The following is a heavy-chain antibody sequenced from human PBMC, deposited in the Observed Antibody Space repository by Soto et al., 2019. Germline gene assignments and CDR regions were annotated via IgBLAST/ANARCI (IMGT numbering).Heavy chain of an antibody. CDR2: INPNSGGT. CDR1: GYTFTGYY. CDR3: AREYSSSSGAYYYYGMDV. J-gene: IGHJ6*02. D-gene: IGHD6-6*01. V-gene: IGHV1-2*04. Sequence: ASVKVSCKASGYTFTGYYIHWVRQAPGQGLEWMGWINPNSGGTNYAQKFQGWVTMTRDTSISTAYMELSRLRSDDTAVYYCAREYSSSSGAYYYYGMDVWGQGTTVTVSS.